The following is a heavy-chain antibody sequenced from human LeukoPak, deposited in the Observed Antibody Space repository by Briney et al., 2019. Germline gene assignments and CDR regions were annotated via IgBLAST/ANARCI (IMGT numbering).Heavy chain of an antibody. CDR2: IYTSGST. CDR1: GGSISSGSYY. J-gene: IGHJ4*02. Sequence: SQTLSLTCTVSGGSISSGSYYWSWIRQPAGKGLEWIGRIYTSGSTYYNPSLKSRVTISVDTSKNQFSLKLSSVTAADTAVYYCARDHIAAAGTDYWGQGTLVTVSS. V-gene: IGHV4-61*02. D-gene: IGHD6-13*01. CDR3: ARDHIAAAGTDY.